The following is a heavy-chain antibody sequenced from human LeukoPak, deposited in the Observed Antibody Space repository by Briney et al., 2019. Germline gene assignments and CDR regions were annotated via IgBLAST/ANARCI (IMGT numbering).Heavy chain of an antibody. V-gene: IGHV3-23*01. CDR1: GFTFGSYA. D-gene: IGHD5-12*01. CDR2: IFGSGGSA. J-gene: IGHJ4*02. CDR3: AKTTNGYSNGRYPAWPIGY. Sequence: GGSLRLSCAASGFTFGSYAMYWVRQAPGKGLEWVSGIFGSGGSAHYADSVKGRFTISRDNSKNTVYLQMDSLRAEDTATYYCAKTTNGYSNGRYPAWPIGYWGQGTLVTVSS.